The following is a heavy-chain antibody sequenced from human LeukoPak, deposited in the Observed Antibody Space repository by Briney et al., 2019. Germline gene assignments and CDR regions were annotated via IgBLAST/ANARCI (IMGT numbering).Heavy chain of an antibody. Sequence: GGSLRLSCAASGFTFSSYSMNWVRQAPGKGLEWVSSISSSSSYIYYADSVKGRFTISRDNAKNSLYLQMNSLRAEDTAVYYCARVSYSSSSGVDYYYYYMDVWGKGTTVTVSS. CDR2: ISSSSSYI. V-gene: IGHV3-21*01. D-gene: IGHD6-6*01. J-gene: IGHJ6*03. CDR1: GFTFSSYS. CDR3: ARVSYSSSSGVDYYYYYMDV.